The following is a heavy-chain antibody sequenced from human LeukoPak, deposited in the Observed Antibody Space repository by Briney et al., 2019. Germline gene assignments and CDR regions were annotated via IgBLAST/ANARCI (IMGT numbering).Heavy chain of an antibody. Sequence: SETLSLTCTVSGGSISSYYWSWIRQPPGKGLEWIGYIYYSGSTNYNPSLKSRVTISVDTSKNQFSLKLSSVTAADTDVYYCARRYCSSTSCYTNNWFDPWGQGTLVTVSS. CDR2: IYYSGST. J-gene: IGHJ5*02. D-gene: IGHD2-2*02. V-gene: IGHV4-59*08. CDR1: GGSISSYY. CDR3: ARRYCSSTSCYTNNWFDP.